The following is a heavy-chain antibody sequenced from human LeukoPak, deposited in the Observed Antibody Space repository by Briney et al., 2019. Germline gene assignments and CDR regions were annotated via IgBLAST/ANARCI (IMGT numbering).Heavy chain of an antibody. CDR3: ARGPGYCSGGSCYPSYMDV. J-gene: IGHJ6*03. D-gene: IGHD2-15*01. Sequence: PGGSLRLSCAASGFTFSAYEMNWVRQPPGKGLEWIGSIYYSGSTYYNPSLKSRVTISVDTSKNQFSLKLSSVTAADTAVYYCARGPGYCSGGSCYPSYMDVWGKGTTVTISS. CDR1: GFTFSAYE. CDR2: IYYSGST. V-gene: IGHV4-38-2*01.